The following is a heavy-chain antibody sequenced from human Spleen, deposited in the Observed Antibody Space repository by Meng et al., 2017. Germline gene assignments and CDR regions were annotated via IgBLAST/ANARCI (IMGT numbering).Heavy chain of an antibody. CDR1: GFTFTSYA. J-gene: IGHJ4*01. V-gene: IGHV3-23*01. CDR2: SSGSGGST. Sequence: GESLKISCAASGFTFTSYAMSWVRQAPGKGLEWVSASSGSGGSTYYADSVKGQFTISRDNSKNTLYLQMNSLKTEDTAVYYCSGHVDYWGHGTLVTVSS. CDR3: SGHVDY.